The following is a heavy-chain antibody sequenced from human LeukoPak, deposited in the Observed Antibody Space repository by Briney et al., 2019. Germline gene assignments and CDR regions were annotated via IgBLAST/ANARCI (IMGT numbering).Heavy chain of an antibody. J-gene: IGHJ4*02. CDR1: GGSISSSSYS. CDR2: TYYSGSA. CDR3: PRGRYSSGWYEFDY. Sequence: SETLSLTCTVSGGSISSSSYSWGWIRQPPGKGLEWIGSTYYSGSAYYNPSLKSRVTISVDTSKNQFSLKLTSVTAADTAVYYCPRGRYSSGWYEFDYWGQGTLVTVSS. V-gene: IGHV4-39*01. D-gene: IGHD6-19*01.